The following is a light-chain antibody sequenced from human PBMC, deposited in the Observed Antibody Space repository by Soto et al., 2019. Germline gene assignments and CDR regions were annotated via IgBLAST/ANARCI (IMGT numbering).Light chain of an antibody. CDR1: QSISSY. CDR3: QQYYSTTWT. J-gene: IGKJ1*01. CDR2: AAS. Sequence: DIQMTKFPSSLSASLGDRVTITCGASQSISSYFNWYQQKPGKAPKLLIYAASSLQSGVPSRFSVSGSGTDFTLTISSLQNEDFATYYCQQYYSTTWTFGQGTKVDIK. V-gene: IGKV1-39*01.